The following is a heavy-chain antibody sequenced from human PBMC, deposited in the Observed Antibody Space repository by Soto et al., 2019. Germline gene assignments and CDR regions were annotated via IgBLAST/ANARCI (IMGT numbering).Heavy chain of an antibody. CDR2: ITYSGNT. D-gene: IGHD2-8*01. J-gene: IGHJ4*02. CDR1: GGSVSSVGYY. CDR3: VRGGSCTNGVCSVFDY. Sequence: PSETLSLTCTVSGGSVSSVGYYWSWIRQHPGKGLEWIGYITYSGNTYYNPSLESRVTMSADTSKNQFSLKLSSVTAADTAVYCCVRGGSCTNGVCSVFDYWGQGTLVTVSS. V-gene: IGHV4-31*02.